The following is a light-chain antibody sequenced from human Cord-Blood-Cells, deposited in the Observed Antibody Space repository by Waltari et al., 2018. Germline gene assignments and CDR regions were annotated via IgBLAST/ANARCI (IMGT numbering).Light chain of an antibody. CDR3: SSYTSSSTVV. V-gene: IGLV2-14*01. Sequence: QSPLPQPASVPGSPGQSITISCPGTSSDVGGYNYFSWYQQHPGKAPKLMIYDVSKRPSGVSNRFSGSKSGNTASMTISGLQAEDEADYYCSSYTSSSTVVFGGGTKLTV. CDR2: DVS. J-gene: IGLJ2*01. CDR1: SSDVGGYNY.